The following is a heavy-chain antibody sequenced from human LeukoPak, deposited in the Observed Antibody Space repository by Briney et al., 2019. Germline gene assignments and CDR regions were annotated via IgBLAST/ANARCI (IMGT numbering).Heavy chain of an antibody. D-gene: IGHD1-26*01. Sequence: PGGSLRLSCVASGFIISSCAMSWVRQAPGKGVEGVSAISGSGADTYYPDSVKGRCTISRDNSKNTLYLQMNSLRAEDTAVYYCAKGSGSYLFDHWGQGTLVTVSS. CDR1: GFIISSCA. V-gene: IGHV3-23*01. CDR2: ISGSGADT. CDR3: AKGSGSYLFDH. J-gene: IGHJ4*02.